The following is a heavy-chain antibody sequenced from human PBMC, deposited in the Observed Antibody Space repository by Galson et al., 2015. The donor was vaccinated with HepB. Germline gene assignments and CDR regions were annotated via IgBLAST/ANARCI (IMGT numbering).Heavy chain of an antibody. D-gene: IGHD3-10*01. CDR2: ISYDGSNK. CDR1: GFTFSSYA. J-gene: IGHJ4*02. V-gene: IGHV3-30*04. CDR3: ARDAMVRGSHSFDY. Sequence: SLRLSCAASGFTFSSYAMHWVRQAPGKGLEWVAVISYDGSNKYYADSVKGRFTISRDNSKNTLYLQMNSLRAEDTAVYYCARDAMVRGSHSFDYWGQGTLVTVSS.